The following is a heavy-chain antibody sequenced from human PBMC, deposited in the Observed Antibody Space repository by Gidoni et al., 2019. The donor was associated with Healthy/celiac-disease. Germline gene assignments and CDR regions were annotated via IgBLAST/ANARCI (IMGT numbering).Heavy chain of an antibody. V-gene: IGHV3-15*01. D-gene: IGHD3-10*01. CDR2: IKSKTDGGTT. J-gene: IGHJ3*02. CDR3: TTANEGLLLWFGELPGNDAFDI. Sequence: GLEWVGRIKSKTDGGTTDYAAPVKGRFTISRDDSKNTLYLQMNSLKTEDTAVYYCTTANEGLLLWFGELPGNDAFDIWGQGTMVTVSS.